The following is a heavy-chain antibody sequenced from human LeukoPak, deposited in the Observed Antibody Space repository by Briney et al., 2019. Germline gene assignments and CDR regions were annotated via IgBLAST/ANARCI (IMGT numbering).Heavy chain of an antibody. J-gene: IGHJ5*02. Sequence: ASVKVSCKASGGTFSSYAISWVRQAPGQGLEWMGGIIPIFGTANYAQKFQGRVTITADESTSTAYMELSSLRSEDTAVYYCARDGSPHPMYYYDSSGYRDWFDPWGQGTLVTVSS. V-gene: IGHV1-69*13. CDR3: ARDGSPHPMYYYDSSGYRDWFDP. CDR2: IIPIFGTA. D-gene: IGHD3-22*01. CDR1: GGTFSSYA.